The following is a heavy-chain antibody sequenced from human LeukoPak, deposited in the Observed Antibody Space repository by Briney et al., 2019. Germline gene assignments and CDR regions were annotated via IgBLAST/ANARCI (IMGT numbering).Heavy chain of an antibody. CDR2: MNPNSGNT. CDR1: GYTFTSYD. CDR3: AREGVYCSSTSCYAGSDY. V-gene: IGHV1-8*02. J-gene: IGHJ4*02. Sequence: GASVKVSCKASGYTFTSYDINWVRQATGQGLEWMGWMNPNSGNTGYAQKFQGRVTMTRNTSISTAYMELSSLRSEDTAVYYCAREGVYCSSTSCYAGSDYWGQGTLVTVSS. D-gene: IGHD2-2*01.